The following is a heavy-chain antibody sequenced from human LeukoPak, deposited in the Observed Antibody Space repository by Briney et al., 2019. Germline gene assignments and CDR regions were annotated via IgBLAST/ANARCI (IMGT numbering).Heavy chain of an antibody. D-gene: IGHD6-6*01. CDR1: GFTFSSYS. CDR2: ITSSTDYI. CDR3: ARDCPSNYYPMDV. J-gene: IGHJ6*02. V-gene: IGHV3-21*01. Sequence: PGGSLRLSCAASGFTFSSYSVNWVRQAPGKGLEWVSSITSSTDYIYYADSVKGRFTISRDNTKNSVYLQMNSLRAEDTAVYYCARDCPSNYYPMDVWGHGTTVTVSS.